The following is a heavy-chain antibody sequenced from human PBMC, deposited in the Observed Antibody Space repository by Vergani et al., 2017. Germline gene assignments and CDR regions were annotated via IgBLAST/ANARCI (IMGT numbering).Heavy chain of an antibody. Sequence: VQLVESAGGVVQPGGSLRLSCAASGFSFTTYAMSWVRQAPGKGLEWVSTINTNGDYTRYGDSVKGRFTLSRDFSKNTLYLQMNSLRTDDTATYYCAKHFRGWGIDYWGQGTQVIVSS. V-gene: IGHV3-23*04. J-gene: IGHJ4*02. CDR2: INTNGDYT. D-gene: IGHD3-16*01. CDR1: GFSFTTYA. CDR3: AKHFRGWGIDY.